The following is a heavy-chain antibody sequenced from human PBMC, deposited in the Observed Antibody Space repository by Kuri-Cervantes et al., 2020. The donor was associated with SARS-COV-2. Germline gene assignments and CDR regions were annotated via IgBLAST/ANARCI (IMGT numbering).Heavy chain of an antibody. D-gene: IGHD1-26*01. CDR3: ARDNVLFSGSGFDL. V-gene: IGHV4-39*07. J-gene: IGHJ4*02. CDR2: IYYSGST. Sequence: SETLSLTCTVSGGSISSSSYYWGWIRQPPGKGLEWIGSIYYSGSTYYNPSLKSRVTISVDTSKNQLSLKLSSVTAADTAVYYCARDNVLFSGSGFDLWGQGILVTVSS. CDR1: GGSISSSSYY.